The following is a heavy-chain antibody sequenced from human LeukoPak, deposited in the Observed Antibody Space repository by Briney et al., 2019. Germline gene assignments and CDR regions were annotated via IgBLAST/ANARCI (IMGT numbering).Heavy chain of an antibody. V-gene: IGHV4-38-2*01. CDR1: GSTFSDYY. CDR2: IYHSGST. Sequence: PGGSLRLSCAASGSTFSDYYMSWIRQPPGKGLEWIGSIYHSGSTYYNPSLKSRVTISVDTSKNQFSLKLSSVTAADTAVYYCARASGYSYGTFDYWGQGTLVTVSS. CDR3: ARASGYSYGTFDY. J-gene: IGHJ4*02. D-gene: IGHD5-18*01.